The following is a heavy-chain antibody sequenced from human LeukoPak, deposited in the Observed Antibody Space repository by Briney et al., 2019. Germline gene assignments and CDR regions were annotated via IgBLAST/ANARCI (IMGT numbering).Heavy chain of an antibody. CDR3: ARAAGVAAAGPKNWFDP. D-gene: IGHD6-13*01. Sequence: PSETLSLTCAVYGGSFSGYYWSWIRQPSGKGLVWIGEINHSGSTNYNPSLKSRVTISVDTSKNQFSLKLTSVTAADTAVFYCARAAGVAAAGPKNWFDPWGQGTLVTVSS. CDR2: INHSGST. CDR1: GGSFSGYY. V-gene: IGHV4-34*01. J-gene: IGHJ5*02.